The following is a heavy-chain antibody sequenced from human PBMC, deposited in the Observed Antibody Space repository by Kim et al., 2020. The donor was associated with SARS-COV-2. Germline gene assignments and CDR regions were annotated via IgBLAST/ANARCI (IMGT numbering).Heavy chain of an antibody. D-gene: IGHD6-13*01. CDR3: ARGIHSSSWYLDY. CDR2: T. J-gene: IGHJ4*02. Sequence: TKYSQKFQGRVAITRDTSASTVYMELSSPRSEDTAVYSCARGIHSSSWYLDYWGQGTLVTVSS. V-gene: IGHV1-3*01.